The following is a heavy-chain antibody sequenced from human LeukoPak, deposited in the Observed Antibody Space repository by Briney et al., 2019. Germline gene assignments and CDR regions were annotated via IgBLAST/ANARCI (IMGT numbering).Heavy chain of an antibody. CDR2: IYYSGST. J-gene: IGHJ4*02. CDR1: GGSISSSSYY. V-gene: IGHV4-39*07. Sequence: SETLSLTCTVSGGSISSSSYYWGWIRQPPGKGLEWIGSIYYSGSTYYNPSLKSRVTISVDTSKNQFSLKLSSVTAADTAVYYCAEDSGSYLFPFDYWGQGTLVTVSS. CDR3: AEDSGSYLFPFDY. D-gene: IGHD1-26*01.